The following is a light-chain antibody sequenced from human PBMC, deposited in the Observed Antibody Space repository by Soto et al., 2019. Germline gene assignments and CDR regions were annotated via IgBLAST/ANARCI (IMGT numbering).Light chain of an antibody. Sequence: IVMTQSPATLSVSPGERATLSCRASQSVSGNLAWYQQKPGQPPRLLIYDISTRATGIPTRFSGSGSGTEFTLTISSLQSEDFAVYYCQQYNSWPLTFGGGTKVDIK. CDR1: QSVSGN. J-gene: IGKJ4*01. CDR3: QQYNSWPLT. V-gene: IGKV3D-15*01. CDR2: DIS.